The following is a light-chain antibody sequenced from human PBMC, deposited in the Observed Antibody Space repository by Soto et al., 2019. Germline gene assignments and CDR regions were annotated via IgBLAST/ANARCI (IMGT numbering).Light chain of an antibody. CDR1: QGLVDTDGNTY. Sequence: DVVMTQSPLSLPVTLGQPASISCRSSQGLVDTDGNTYLNWFQQRPCQSPRRLISQVSNRDSAVPDRFSGSGSATDFTLKISRVEAEYVGFYFYMQTTRSPWTFGQGTKVEIK. J-gene: IGKJ1*01. CDR2: QVS. V-gene: IGKV2-30*01. CDR3: MQTTRSPWT.